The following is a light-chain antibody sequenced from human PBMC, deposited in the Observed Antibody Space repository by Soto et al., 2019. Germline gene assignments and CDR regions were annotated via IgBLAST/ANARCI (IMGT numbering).Light chain of an antibody. J-gene: IGKJ1*01. V-gene: IGKV3-11*01. Sequence: EIVLTQSPVTLSLSPMEIATLSFMASQSVRTYLAWYQVKPGQAPRLLIYDASSRASGVPARFSGSGSGTDFTLTISSLEPEDSAVYYCQQYNDWPRTFGQGTKVDIK. CDR3: QQYNDWPRT. CDR1: QSVRTY. CDR2: DAS.